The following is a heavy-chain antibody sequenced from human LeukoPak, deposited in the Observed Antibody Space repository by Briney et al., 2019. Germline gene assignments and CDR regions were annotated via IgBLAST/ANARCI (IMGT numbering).Heavy chain of an antibody. Sequence: SETLSLTCTVSGGSISSYYWSWIRQPAGKGLEWIGRIYTSGSTNYNPSLKSRVTMSVDTSKNQFSLKLSSVTAADTAVYYCARYGYSYGPTYFDNWGQGTLVTVSS. CDR2: IYTSGST. CDR3: ARYGYSYGPTYFDN. V-gene: IGHV4-4*07. D-gene: IGHD5-18*01. J-gene: IGHJ4*02. CDR1: GGSISSYY.